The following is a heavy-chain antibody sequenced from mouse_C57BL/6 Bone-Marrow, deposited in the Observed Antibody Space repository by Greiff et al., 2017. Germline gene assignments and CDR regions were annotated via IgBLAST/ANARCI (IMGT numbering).Heavy chain of an antibody. CDR1: GFTFSSYG. V-gene: IGHV5-6*01. CDR2: ISSGGSYT. CDR3: ARQRHYYGSSYLYYLDY. D-gene: IGHD1-1*01. Sequence: EVQLVESGGDLVKPGGSLKLSCAASGFTFSSYGMSWVRQTPDKRLEWVATISSGGSYTYYPDSVKGRFTISRDNAKNTLYLQMSSLKSEDTAMYYCARQRHYYGSSYLYYLDYWGQGTTLTVSS. J-gene: IGHJ2*01.